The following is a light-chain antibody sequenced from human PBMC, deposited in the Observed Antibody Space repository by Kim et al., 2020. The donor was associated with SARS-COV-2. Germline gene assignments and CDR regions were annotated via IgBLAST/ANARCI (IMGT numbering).Light chain of an antibody. CDR1: SSDVGNYNL. J-gene: IGLJ2*01. Sequence: GQSTTISCTGTSSDVGNYNLVSWYQQHPGKAPKLMIYEVSKRPSGVSNRFSGSKSGNTASLTISGLQAEDEADYYCCSYAGSSTLVFGGGTQLTVL. CDR2: EVS. CDR3: CSYAGSSTLV. V-gene: IGLV2-23*02.